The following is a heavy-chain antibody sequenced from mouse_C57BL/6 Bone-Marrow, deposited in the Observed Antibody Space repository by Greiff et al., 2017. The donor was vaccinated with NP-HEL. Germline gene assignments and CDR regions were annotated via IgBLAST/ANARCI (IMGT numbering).Heavy chain of an antibody. D-gene: IGHD1-1*01. CDR1: GYSFTDYN. V-gene: IGHV1-39*01. CDR3: ARSDYYGSSLHPMDY. J-gene: IGHJ4*01. CDR2: INPNYGTT. Sequence: EVKLMESGPELVKPGASVKISCKASGYSFTDYNMNWVKQSNGKSLEWIGVINPNYGTTSYNQKFKGKATLTVDQSSSTAYMQLNSLTSEDSAVYYCARSDYYGSSLHPMDYWGQGTSVTVSS.